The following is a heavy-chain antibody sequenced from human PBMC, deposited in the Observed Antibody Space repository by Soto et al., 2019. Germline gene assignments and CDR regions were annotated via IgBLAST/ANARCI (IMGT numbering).Heavy chain of an antibody. CDR3: ARGRDHCFDY. V-gene: IGHV3-48*03. J-gene: IGHJ4*02. CDR2: ITPTASAT. CDR1: GLTFGSSA. Sequence: EVQLVESGGGLIQPGESLRLSCVGSGLTFGSSAMNWVRQTPEKGLEWIAFITPTASATYYADSVKGRFTISRDNARTSLYLQMDNLRAEDTAVYYCARGRDHCFDYWSQGTLVTVSS.